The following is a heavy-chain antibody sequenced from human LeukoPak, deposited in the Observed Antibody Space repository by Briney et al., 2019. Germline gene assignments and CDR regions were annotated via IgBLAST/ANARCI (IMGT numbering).Heavy chain of an antibody. Sequence: GGSLRLSCTASGFTVATNYMNWVRQPPGKGLEWVSILYSGADTYYADSVKGRFVGSRDSSKNMLFLHMNALRPEDTAVYYCARIGDDFHWYLDLWGRGTLVTVSS. CDR1: GFTVATNY. D-gene: IGHD3/OR15-3a*01. J-gene: IGHJ2*01. CDR3: ARIGDDFHWYLDL. V-gene: IGHV3-53*01. CDR2: LYSGADT.